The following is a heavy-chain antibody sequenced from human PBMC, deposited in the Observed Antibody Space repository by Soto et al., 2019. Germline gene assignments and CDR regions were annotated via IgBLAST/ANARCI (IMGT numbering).Heavy chain of an antibody. CDR1: GFPFSTYA. CDR2: ISGSGGST. V-gene: IGHV3-23*01. Sequence: GGSLGLSCAASGFPFSTYAMTWVRQAPGKGLEWVSAISGSGGSTYYADSVKGRFTISRDKSKSTLFLQMNSLRAEDTAVYYCAKNWDTTFSSSSHWGQGALVTVSS. CDR3: AKNWDTTFSSSSH. J-gene: IGHJ4*02. D-gene: IGHD6-6*01.